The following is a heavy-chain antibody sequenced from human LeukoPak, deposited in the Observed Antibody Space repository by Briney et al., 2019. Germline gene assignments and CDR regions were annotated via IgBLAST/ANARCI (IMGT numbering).Heavy chain of an antibody. J-gene: IGHJ5*02. CDR3: ARIEYSSSYNWFDP. Sequence: SVKVSCKASGCTFSSYAISWVRQAPGQGLDWMGRIIPILGIANYAQKFQGRVTITADKSTSTAYMELSSLRAEDTAVYYCARIEYSSSYNWFDPWGQGTLVTVSS. CDR2: IIPILGIA. V-gene: IGHV1-69*04. CDR1: GCTFSSYA. D-gene: IGHD6-6*01.